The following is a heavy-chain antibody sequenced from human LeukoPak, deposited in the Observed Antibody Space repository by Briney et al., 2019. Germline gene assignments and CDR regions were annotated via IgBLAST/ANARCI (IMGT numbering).Heavy chain of an antibody. J-gene: IGHJ4*02. D-gene: IGHD3-3*01. CDR1: GGSISSYY. Sequence: SETLSLTCTVSGGSISSYYWGWIRQPPGKGLEWIGYIYYSGSTNYNPSLKSRVTISVDTSKNQFSLKLSSVTAADTAVYYCASGIPIFGVVTAFDYWGQGTLVTVSS. CDR2: IYYSGST. V-gene: IGHV4-59*01. CDR3: ASGIPIFGVVTAFDY.